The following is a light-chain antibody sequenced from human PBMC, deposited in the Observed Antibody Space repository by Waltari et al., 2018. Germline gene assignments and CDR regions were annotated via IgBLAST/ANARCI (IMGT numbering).Light chain of an antibody. CDR1: SSDVGRLNY. Sequence: QSALSQPASVSGSPGQSITISCTGTSSDVGRLNYVSWYQRHPNKAPRLIIYRVTVRPSGVSSRFSGSKSGNTASLTISGLQAEDEADYHCSSYSSGSTLVLFGGGTKLTVL. CDR3: SSYSSGSTLVL. V-gene: IGLV2-14*01. CDR2: RVT. J-gene: IGLJ3*02.